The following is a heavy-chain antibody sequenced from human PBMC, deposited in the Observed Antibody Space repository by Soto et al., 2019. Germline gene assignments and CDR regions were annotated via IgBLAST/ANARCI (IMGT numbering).Heavy chain of an antibody. CDR2: IYHSGST. J-gene: IGHJ4*02. CDR3: ARARWYSSGTYYFDY. Sequence: SETLSLTCAVSGGSISSSNWWSWVRQPPGKGLEWIGEIYHSGSTNYNPSLKSRVTISVDKSKNQFSLKLSSVTAADTAVYYCARARWYSSGTYYFDYWGQGTLVTV. CDR1: GGSISSSNW. D-gene: IGHD6-19*01. V-gene: IGHV4-4*02.